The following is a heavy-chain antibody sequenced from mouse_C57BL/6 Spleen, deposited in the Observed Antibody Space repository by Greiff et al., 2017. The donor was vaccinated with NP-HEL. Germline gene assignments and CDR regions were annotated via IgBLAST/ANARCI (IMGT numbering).Heavy chain of an antibody. Sequence: QVQLKQSGAELVKPGASVKISCKASGYAFSSYWMNWVKQRPGKGLEWIGQIYPGDGDTNYNGKFKGKATLTADKSSSTAYMQLSSLTSEDSAVYFCARQQHAGYFDHWGQGTTLTVSS. J-gene: IGHJ2*01. CDR3: ARQQHAGYFDH. CDR1: GYAFSSYW. CDR2: IYPGDGDT. D-gene: IGHD6-1*01. V-gene: IGHV1-80*01.